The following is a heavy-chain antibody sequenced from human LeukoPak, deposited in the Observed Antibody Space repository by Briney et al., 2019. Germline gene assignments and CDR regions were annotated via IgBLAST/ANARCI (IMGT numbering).Heavy chain of an antibody. J-gene: IGHJ4*02. Sequence: GGSLRLSCAASGFTFSSYWMSWVRQAPGKGLEWVANIKQDGGEKYYVDSVKGRFTISRDNAKNSLYLQTNSLRAEDTAVYYCARDGRFFTMIRLPTGYWGQGTLVTVSS. CDR3: ARDGRFFTMIRLPTGY. D-gene: IGHD3-22*01. CDR2: IKQDGGEK. V-gene: IGHV3-7*01. CDR1: GFTFSSYW.